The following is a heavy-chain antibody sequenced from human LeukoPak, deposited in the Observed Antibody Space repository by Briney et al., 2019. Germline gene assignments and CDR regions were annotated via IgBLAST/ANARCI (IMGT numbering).Heavy chain of an antibody. CDR1: GGTFSSYA. Sequence: GASVKVSCKASGGTFSSYAISWVRQAPGQGLEWMGGIIPIFGTANYAQKFQGRVTITADGSTSTAYMELSSLRSEDTAVYYCAASNGMVRGVIDYWGQGTLVTVSS. CDR3: AASNGMVRGVIDY. J-gene: IGHJ4*02. CDR2: IIPIFGTA. V-gene: IGHV1-69*13. D-gene: IGHD3-10*01.